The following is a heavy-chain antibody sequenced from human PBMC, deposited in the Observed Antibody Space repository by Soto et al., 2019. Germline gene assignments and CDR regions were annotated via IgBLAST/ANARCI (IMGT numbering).Heavy chain of an antibody. CDR2: ISCIGST. J-gene: IGHJ2*01. V-gene: IGHV4-31*03. Sequence: QVQLQESGPGLVKPSQTLSLTCTVPGGSISSGGYYWSWLRQHPGKGLEWVGYISCIGSTYYNPSLKRRVIISVDTSKNQYSLKLSSVTAAGTAVYYCARDPGIYFCGSGSRSRWYFELWGRGNLVTVSS. CDR3: ARDPGIYFCGSGSRSRWYFEL. CDR1: GGSISSGGYY. D-gene: IGHD3-10*01.